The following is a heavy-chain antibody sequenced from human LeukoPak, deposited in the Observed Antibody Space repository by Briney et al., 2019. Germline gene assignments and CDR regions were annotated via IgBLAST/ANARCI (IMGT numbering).Heavy chain of an antibody. D-gene: IGHD3-10*01. J-gene: IGHJ5*02. CDR2: IHYTGST. CDR1: GGSVNSYY. Sequence: SETLSLTCTVSGGSVNSYYLSWIRQSPGKGLECIGYIHYTGSTNYNPSLKSRVTISVETSKNQFSLKLKSVTAADTAVYYCARGGYYGSGNDFRFDPWGQGTLVTVSS. V-gene: IGHV4-59*02. CDR3: ARGGYYGSGNDFRFDP.